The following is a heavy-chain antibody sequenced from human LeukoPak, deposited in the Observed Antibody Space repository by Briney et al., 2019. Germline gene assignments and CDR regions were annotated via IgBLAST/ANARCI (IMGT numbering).Heavy chain of an antibody. V-gene: IGHV4-34*01. D-gene: IGHD6-19*01. CDR3: ARWDRYSSGWSQPFDY. Sequence: SETLSLTCAVYGGSFSGYYWSWIRQPPGKGLEWIGEINHSGSTNYNPSLKSRVTISVDTSKNQFSLKLSSVTAADTAVYYGARWDRYSSGWSQPFDYWGQGTLVTVSS. CDR1: GGSFSGYY. J-gene: IGHJ4*02. CDR2: INHSGST.